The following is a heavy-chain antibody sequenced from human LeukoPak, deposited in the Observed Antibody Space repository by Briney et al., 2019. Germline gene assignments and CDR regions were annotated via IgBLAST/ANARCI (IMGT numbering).Heavy chain of an antibody. V-gene: IGHV4-31*03. CDR2: IYYSGST. D-gene: IGHD5-24*01. CDR3: ARVPDGYNLYFDY. Sequence: SETLSLTCTVSGGSISSGGYYWSWIRQHPGKGLEWIGYIYYSGSTYYNPSFKSRVTISVDTSKNQFSLKLSSVTAADTAVYYCARVPDGYNLYFDYWGQGTLVTVSS. J-gene: IGHJ4*02. CDR1: GGSISSGGYY.